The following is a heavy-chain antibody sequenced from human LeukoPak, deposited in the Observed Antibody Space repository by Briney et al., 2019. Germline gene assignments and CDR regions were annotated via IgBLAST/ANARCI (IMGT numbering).Heavy chain of an antibody. J-gene: IGHJ4*02. Sequence: GGSLRLSCAVSGFTVSNDYMSWVRQAPGKGLEWVSVIYGGGSTYYADSGGGRFTISRDNSENTLYLQMDSLRAEDTAVYYCTRLLPSSHHFFDSWGRGTLVTVSS. V-gene: IGHV3-53*01. D-gene: IGHD6-6*01. CDR3: TRLLPSSHHFFDS. CDR1: GFTVSNDY. CDR2: IYGGGST.